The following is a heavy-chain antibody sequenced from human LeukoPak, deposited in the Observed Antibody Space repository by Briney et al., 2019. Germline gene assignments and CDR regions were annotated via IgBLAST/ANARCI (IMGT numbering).Heavy chain of an antibody. CDR3: ARGGDILTGYYNVVSGFDL. V-gene: IGHV3-21*04. CDR2: ISSSSSYI. CDR1: GFTFSSYS. D-gene: IGHD3-9*01. Sequence: GGSLRLSCAASGFTFSSYSMNWVRQAPGKGLEWVSSISSSSSYIYYADSVKGRFTISRDNAKNSLYLQMNSLRAEDTAVYYCARGGDILTGYYNVVSGFDLWGRGTLVTVSS. J-gene: IGHJ2*01.